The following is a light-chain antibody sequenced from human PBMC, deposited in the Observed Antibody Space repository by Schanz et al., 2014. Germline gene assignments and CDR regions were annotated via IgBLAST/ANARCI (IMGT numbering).Light chain of an antibody. CDR3: QQLNSYPWELT. Sequence: AIQLTQSPSSLSASVGDRVTITCRASQDIRSALAWYQQKPVKPPNLLIYEASSLNSGVPSRFSGSGSGTDCTHSISSPQPEDFATYYCQQLNSYPWELTFGGGTKVESK. CDR2: EAS. J-gene: IGKJ4*01. V-gene: IGKV1-13*02. CDR1: QDIRSA.